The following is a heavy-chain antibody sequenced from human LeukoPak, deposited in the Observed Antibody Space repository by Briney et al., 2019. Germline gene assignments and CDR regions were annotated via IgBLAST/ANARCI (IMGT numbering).Heavy chain of an antibody. V-gene: IGHV3-30*18. D-gene: IGHD5-18*01. CDR3: AKDQRRGYSYGFDY. J-gene: IGHJ4*02. CDR2: ISSDGSNK. CDR1: GFTFSGFG. Sequence: GESLRLSCAASGFTFSGFGIYWVRQAPGKGLEWVAVISSDGSNKYYADSVKGRFTISRDNSKNTLYLQMNSLRADDTAVYYCAKDQRRGYSYGFDYWGQGTLVTVSS.